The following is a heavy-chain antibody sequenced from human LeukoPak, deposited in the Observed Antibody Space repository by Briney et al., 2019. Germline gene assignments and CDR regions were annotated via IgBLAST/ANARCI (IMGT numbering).Heavy chain of an antibody. CDR3: AKVGVASIAARY. J-gene: IGHJ4*02. CDR2: ISGSGGST. Sequence: GGSLRLSCAASGFTFSSYAMSWVRQAPGKGLEWVSAISGSGGSTYYADSVKGRFTISRDNSKSTLYLQMNSLRAEDTAVYYCAKVGVASIAARYWGQGTLVTVSS. D-gene: IGHD6-6*01. V-gene: IGHV3-23*01. CDR1: GFTFSSYA.